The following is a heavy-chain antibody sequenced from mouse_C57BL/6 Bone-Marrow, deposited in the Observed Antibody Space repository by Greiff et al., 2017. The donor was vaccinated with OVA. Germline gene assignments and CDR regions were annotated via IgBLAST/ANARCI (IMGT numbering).Heavy chain of an antibody. CDR3: ARHRGHYGSSYGYFDV. D-gene: IGHD1-1*01. Sequence: VQLVESGGGLVQPGESLKLSCESNEYEFPSHDMSWVRKTPEKRLELVAAINSDGGSTYYPDTMERRFIISRDNTKKTLYLQMSSLRSEDTALYYCARHRGHYGSSYGYFDVWGTGTTVTVSS. V-gene: IGHV5-2*01. CDR2: INSDGGST. J-gene: IGHJ1*03. CDR1: EYEFPSHD.